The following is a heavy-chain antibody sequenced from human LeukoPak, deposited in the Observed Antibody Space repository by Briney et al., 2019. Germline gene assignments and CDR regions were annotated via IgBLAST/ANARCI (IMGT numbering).Heavy chain of an antibody. J-gene: IGHJ6*02. Sequence: GGSLRLSCAASGFTFSRYDMHWVRQATGKGLEWVSAIGTVGDPYYPGSVKGRFTISRENAKNSLYLQMNSLRAGDTAVYYCARVRSRENMVHYYGMDIWGQGTTVTVSS. CDR1: GFTFSRYD. CDR2: IGTVGDP. V-gene: IGHV3-13*05. CDR3: ARVRSRENMVHYYGMDI. D-gene: IGHD2/OR15-2a*01.